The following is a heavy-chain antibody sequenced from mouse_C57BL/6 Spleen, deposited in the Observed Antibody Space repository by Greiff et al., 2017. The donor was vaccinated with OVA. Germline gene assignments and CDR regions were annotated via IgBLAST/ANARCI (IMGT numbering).Heavy chain of an antibody. J-gene: IGHJ4*01. V-gene: IGHV5-16*01. CDR3: ARGDGYYVGYAMDY. Sequence: EVHLVESEGGLVQPGSSMKLSCTASGFTFSDYYMAWVRQVPEKGLEWVANINYDGSSTYYLDSLKSRFIISRDNAKNILYLQMSSLKSEDTATYYCARGDGYYVGYAMDYWGQGTSVTVSS. CDR1: GFTFSDYY. D-gene: IGHD2-3*01. CDR2: INYDGSST.